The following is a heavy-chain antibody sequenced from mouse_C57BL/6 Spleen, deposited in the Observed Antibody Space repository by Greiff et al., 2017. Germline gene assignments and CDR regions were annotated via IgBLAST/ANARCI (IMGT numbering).Heavy chain of an antibody. V-gene: IGHV1-81*01. Sequence: QVQLQQSGAELARPGASVKLSCKASGYTFTSYGISWVKQRPGQGLEWIGEIYPRSGNTYYNEKFKGKATLTADKSSSTAYMELRSLTSEDSAVYFCARGEVYDSYYDAMDYWGQGTSVTVSS. D-gene: IGHD2-3*01. CDR2: IYPRSGNT. CDR3: ARGEVYDSYYDAMDY. CDR1: GYTFTSYG. J-gene: IGHJ4*01.